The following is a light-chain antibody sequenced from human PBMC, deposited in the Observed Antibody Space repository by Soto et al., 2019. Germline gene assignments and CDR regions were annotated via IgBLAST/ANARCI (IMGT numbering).Light chain of an antibody. CDR3: QQYNNWPS. J-gene: IGKJ4*01. CDR1: QSVRSN. CDR2: GAS. Sequence: EILITQSPATLSVSPGERATLSCRASQSVRSNLAWYQQQPGKAPRLLIYGASTRATGIPARLSGSGSGTEFTLTIRSLQSEDFAVYYCQQYNNWPSFGGATKVDIK. V-gene: IGKV3-15*01.